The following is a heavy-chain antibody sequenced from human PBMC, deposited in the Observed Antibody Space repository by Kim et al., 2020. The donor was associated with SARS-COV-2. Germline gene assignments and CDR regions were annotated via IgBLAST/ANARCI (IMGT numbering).Heavy chain of an antibody. D-gene: IGHD3-3*01. J-gene: IGHJ4*02. V-gene: IGHV3-30*01. CDR3: ARVPIPPTFYDFWSGVPGDY. Sequence: RFTISRDNSKNTLYLQMNSLRAEDTAVYYCARVPIPPTFYDFWSGVPGDYWGQGTLVTVSS.